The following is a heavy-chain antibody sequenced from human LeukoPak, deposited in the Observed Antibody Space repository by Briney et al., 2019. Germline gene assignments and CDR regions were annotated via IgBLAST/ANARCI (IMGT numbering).Heavy chain of an antibody. Sequence: GGSLRLSCAASGFTFSSYAMHWVRQAPGKGLEWVAVISYDGSNKYYADSVKGRFTISRDNSKNTLYLQMNSLRAEDTAVYYCARRPVVPARGYCGMDVWGQGPRSPSP. CDR2: ISYDGSNK. D-gene: IGHD2-2*01. CDR1: GFTFSSYA. CDR3: ARRPVVPARGYCGMDV. V-gene: IGHV3-30-3*01. J-gene: IGHJ6*02.